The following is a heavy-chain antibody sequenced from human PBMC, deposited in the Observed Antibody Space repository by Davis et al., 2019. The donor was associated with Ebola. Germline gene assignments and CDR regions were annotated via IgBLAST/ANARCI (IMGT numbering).Heavy chain of an antibody. CDR1: GFTFSGHW. CDR3: GSPVVA. V-gene: IGHV3-74*01. Sequence: PGGSLRLSCVVSGFTFSGHWMHWVRQAPGKGLVWVSQIKSDGSSATYADSVKGRFTISRDNAKNTLYLQMNSLRAEDTAVYYCGSPVVAWGQGTLVTVSS. D-gene: IGHD2-15*01. CDR2: IKSDGSSA. J-gene: IGHJ4*02.